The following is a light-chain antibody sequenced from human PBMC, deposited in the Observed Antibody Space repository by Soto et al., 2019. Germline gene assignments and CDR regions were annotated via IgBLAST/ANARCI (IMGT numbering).Light chain of an antibody. CDR3: QQSYSTRLT. CDR2: AAS. V-gene: IGKV1-39*01. Sequence: DIQMTQSPSSLSASVGDRVTITCRASQTITSYLNWYQQKPGKAPKLLISAASSLQSGVPSRFSGSGSGTDFTLTISSLQPEDFATYYCQQSYSTRLTFGGGTKVEIK. J-gene: IGKJ4*01. CDR1: QTITSY.